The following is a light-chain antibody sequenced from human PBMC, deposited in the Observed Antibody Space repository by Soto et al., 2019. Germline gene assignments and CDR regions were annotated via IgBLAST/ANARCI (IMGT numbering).Light chain of an antibody. V-gene: IGKV3-11*01. CDR2: DAS. CDR3: HHYET. CDR1: QSVSSY. J-gene: IGKJ1*01. Sequence: EIVLTQAPGTLSLSPGERATLSCRASQSVSSYLAWYQQKPGQAPRLLIYDASNRATGTPARFSGSGSGTDLTLTINRLEPEYFTVYYCHHYETFGQVTKVDIK.